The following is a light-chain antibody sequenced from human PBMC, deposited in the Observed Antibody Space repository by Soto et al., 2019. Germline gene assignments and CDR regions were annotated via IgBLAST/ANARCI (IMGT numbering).Light chain of an antibody. CDR2: KAS. Sequence: DIRMTQSPSTLSGSVGDRVTITCRASQTISSWLALYQQKPGKAPKLLIYKASTLKSGVPSRFSGSGSGTEFTLTISSLKPDDFATYYCQHYKSYSEAFGQGTKVELK. CDR1: QTISSW. CDR3: QHYKSYSEA. V-gene: IGKV1-5*03. J-gene: IGKJ1*01.